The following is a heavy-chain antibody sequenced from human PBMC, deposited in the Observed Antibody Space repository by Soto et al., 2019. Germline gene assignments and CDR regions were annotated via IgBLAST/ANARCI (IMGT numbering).Heavy chain of an antibody. CDR2: IIPIFGTA. CDR3: ARVSWIAAAGTPGEKKQNWFAP. CDR1: GGTFSSYA. J-gene: IGHJ5*02. V-gene: IGHV1-69*06. D-gene: IGHD6-13*01. Sequence: SVKFSCSASGGTFSSYAISWVRQAPGQGLEWMGGIIPIFGTANYAQKFQGRVTITGDKSTSTAYRELSSLRSEDRAVYYCARVSWIAAAGTPGEKKQNWFAPWGQETLVTVSS.